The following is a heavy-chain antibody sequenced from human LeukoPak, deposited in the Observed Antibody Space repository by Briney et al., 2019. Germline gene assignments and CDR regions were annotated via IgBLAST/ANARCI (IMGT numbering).Heavy chain of an antibody. D-gene: IGHD1-1*01. V-gene: IGHV3-21*04. CDR2: ISSGSSYI. CDR3: ARGPAGYN. Sequence: GGSLRLSCAASGFTFSSYSMNWVRQAPGKGLEWVSSISSGSSYIYYADSVKGRFTISRDNAKNSLYLQMNSLRAEDTAVYYCARGPAGYNWGQGTLVTFSS. J-gene: IGHJ4*02. CDR1: GFTFSSYS.